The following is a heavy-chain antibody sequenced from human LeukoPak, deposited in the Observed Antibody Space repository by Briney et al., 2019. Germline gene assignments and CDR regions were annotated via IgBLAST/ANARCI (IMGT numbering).Heavy chain of an antibody. CDR2: IYHSGST. Sequence: SGTLSLTCAVSGGSVSSSNWWSWVRQPPGKGLEWIGEIYHSGSTNYNPSLKSRVTISVDKSKNQFSLKLSSVTAADTAVYYCARDHSSGWFDAFDIWGQGTMVTVSS. D-gene: IGHD6-19*01. V-gene: IGHV4-4*02. CDR1: GGSVSSSNW. CDR3: ARDHSSGWFDAFDI. J-gene: IGHJ3*02.